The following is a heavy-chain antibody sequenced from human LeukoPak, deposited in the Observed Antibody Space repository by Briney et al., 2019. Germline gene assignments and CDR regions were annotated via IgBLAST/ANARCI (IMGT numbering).Heavy chain of an antibody. Sequence: ASETLSLTCTVSGGSISSNNYYWAWIRQPPGKGLEWIGSIYYSGNTYYNPSLKSRVTISVDTSKNQFSLKLSSVTAADTAVYYCARLFSSSWYRGAFDLWGQGTMVTVSS. V-gene: IGHV4-39*01. J-gene: IGHJ3*01. D-gene: IGHD6-13*01. CDR3: ARLFSSSWYRGAFDL. CDR2: IYYSGNT. CDR1: GGSISSNNYY.